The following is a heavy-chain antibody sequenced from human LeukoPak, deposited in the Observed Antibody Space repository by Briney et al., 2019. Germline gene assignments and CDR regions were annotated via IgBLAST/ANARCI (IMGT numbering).Heavy chain of an antibody. CDR2: ISKDGSDK. CDR3: ARDWAVG. J-gene: IGHJ4*02. Sequence: GGSLRLSCAASGFTLSRYGMHWVRQAPGKGLEWVAVISKDGSDKYCVDSVKGRFTISRDNSKNTLYLQMNSLRTEDTAVYYCARDWAVGWGQGTLVSVSS. V-gene: IGHV3-33*05. D-gene: IGHD3-10*01. CDR1: GFTLSRYG.